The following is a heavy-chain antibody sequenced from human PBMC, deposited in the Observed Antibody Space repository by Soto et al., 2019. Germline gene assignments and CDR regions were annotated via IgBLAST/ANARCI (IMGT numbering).Heavy chain of an antibody. CDR1: GGTFSSYA. Sequence: QVQLVQSGAEVKKPGSSVKVSCKASGGTFSSYAISWVRQAPGQGLEWMGRIIPIFGTANYAQKFQGRVTITADKSTSTAYMELSSRRSEDTAVYYCATYNWNPLGNYYYGMDVWGQGTTVTVSS. V-gene: IGHV1-69*06. J-gene: IGHJ6*02. D-gene: IGHD1-20*01. CDR2: IIPIFGTA. CDR3: ATYNWNPLGNYYYGMDV.